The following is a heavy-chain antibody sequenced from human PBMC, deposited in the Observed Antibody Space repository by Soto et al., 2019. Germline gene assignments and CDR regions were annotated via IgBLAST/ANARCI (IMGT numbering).Heavy chain of an antibody. CDR2: IYWDDDK. CDR1: GFSLTTSGVG. J-gene: IGHJ4*02. Sequence: QITLKESGPTLVKPTQTLTLTCTFSGFSLTTSGVGVGWVRQPPGKALEWLALIYWDDDKRYSPSLESRLTITQDTSKNPVLLTVTNMDPVDTATYSCAHRLRYCRGGRCSYYFDYWGQGTLVTVSS. D-gene: IGHD2-15*01. CDR3: AHRLRYCRGGRCSYYFDY. V-gene: IGHV2-5*02.